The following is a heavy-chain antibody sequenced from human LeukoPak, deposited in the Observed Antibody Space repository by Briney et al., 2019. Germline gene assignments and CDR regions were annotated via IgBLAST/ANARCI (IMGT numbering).Heavy chain of an antibody. CDR1: GYTFTSYY. D-gene: IGHD2-2*01. V-gene: IGHV1-69*13. CDR3: ATSVRYCSSTSCYYYYGMDV. CDR2: IIPIFGTA. J-gene: IGHJ6*02. Sequence: SVKVSCKASGYTFTSYYMHWVRQAPGQGLEWMGGIIPIFGTANYAQKFQGRVTITADESTSTAYMELSSLRSEDTAVYYCATSVRYCSSTSCYYYYGMDVWGQGTTVTVSS.